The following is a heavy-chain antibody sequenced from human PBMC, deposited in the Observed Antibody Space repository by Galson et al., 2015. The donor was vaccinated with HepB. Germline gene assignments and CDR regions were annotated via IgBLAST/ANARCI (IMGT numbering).Heavy chain of an antibody. CDR2: ISYHGSNK. V-gene: IGHV3-30-3*01. J-gene: IGHJ4*02. D-gene: IGHD6-19*01. CDR3: ARGARISIAVAGILFDY. Sequence: SLRLSCAASGFTFSSYAMHWVRQAPGKGLEWVASISYHGSNKYYADSVKGRFTISRDDSKNALSLQMNSLRAEDTAVYYCARGARISIAVAGILFDYWGQGTLVTVSS. CDR1: GFTFSSYA.